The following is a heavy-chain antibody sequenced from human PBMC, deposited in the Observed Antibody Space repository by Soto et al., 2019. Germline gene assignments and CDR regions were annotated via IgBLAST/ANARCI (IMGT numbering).Heavy chain of an antibody. D-gene: IGHD6-25*01. CDR1: GYTFISYG. V-gene: IGHV1-18*01. CDR2: ISPYNSNT. CDR3: ARDLMMRFLWGSVRAPQLSYYGMEV. Sequence: QVQLVQSGREVKKTGASVRVSCKTSGYTFISYGISWVRQAPGQGLEWLGRISPYNSNTNYAQKFQGRVTLTTDTSTNTAYMEMRSLTSDDTAVYYCARDLMMRFLWGSVRAPQLSYYGMEVWGQGTTVTVSS. J-gene: IGHJ6*02.